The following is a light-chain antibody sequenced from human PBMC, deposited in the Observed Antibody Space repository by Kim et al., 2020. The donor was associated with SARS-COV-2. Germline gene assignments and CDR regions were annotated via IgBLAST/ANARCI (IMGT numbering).Light chain of an antibody. CDR1: QGIDSH. Sequence: ASVGDRVTITCRASQGIDSHLAWYQQTPGRAPKFLIYAASTLQSGVPSRFSGSGSGTDCTLTISSLQPEDFATYYCQQLYSYPLTFGPGTKVDIK. CDR2: AAS. V-gene: IGKV1-9*01. J-gene: IGKJ3*01. CDR3: QQLYSYPLT.